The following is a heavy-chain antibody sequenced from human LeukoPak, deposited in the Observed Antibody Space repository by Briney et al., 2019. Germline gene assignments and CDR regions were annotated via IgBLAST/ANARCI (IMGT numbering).Heavy chain of an antibody. D-gene: IGHD3-16*01. Sequence: GGSLRLSCAASGFTFTSYSMNWDRQATGKGLEWVSAISGGGGSTYYADSVKGRFTISRDNSKNTLYLQVNSLRAEDTAVYYCAKGGEWDVTPFDYWGQGTLVTVSS. CDR1: GFTFTSYS. V-gene: IGHV3-23*01. CDR2: ISGGGGST. CDR3: AKGGEWDVTPFDY. J-gene: IGHJ4*02.